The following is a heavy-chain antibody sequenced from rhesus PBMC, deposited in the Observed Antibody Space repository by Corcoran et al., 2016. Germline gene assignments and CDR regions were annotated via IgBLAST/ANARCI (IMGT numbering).Heavy chain of an antibody. Sequence: QVQLQESGPGLVKPSETLSLTCAVSGGPISSGYYYWSWIRQPPGTGLEWVGYITYSGSTSYNPSLKSRVTISRDTSKNQFSLKLSSVTAADTAVYYCARDRCTGSGCYLDYWGQGVLVTVSS. CDR3: ARDRCTGSGCYLDY. CDR1: GGPISSGYYY. V-gene: IGHV4-122*02. J-gene: IGHJ4*01. CDR2: ITYSGST. D-gene: IGHD2-21*01.